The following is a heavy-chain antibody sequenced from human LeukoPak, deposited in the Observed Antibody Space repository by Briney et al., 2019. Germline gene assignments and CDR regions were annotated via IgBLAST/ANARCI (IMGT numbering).Heavy chain of an antibody. J-gene: IGHJ4*02. CDR1: GFTFSSYA. CDR2: IKQDGSEK. V-gene: IGHV3-7*01. CDR3: ARDYPSPG. Sequence: GGSLRLSCAASGFTFSSYAMSWVRQAPGKGLEWVANIKQDGSEKYYVDSVKGRFTISRDNAKNSLYLQMNSLRAEDTAVYYCARDYPSPGWGQGTLVTVSS.